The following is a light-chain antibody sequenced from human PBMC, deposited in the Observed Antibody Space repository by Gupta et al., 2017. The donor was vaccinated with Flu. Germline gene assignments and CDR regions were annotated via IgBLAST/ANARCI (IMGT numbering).Light chain of an antibody. J-gene: IGLJ1*01. V-gene: IGLV2-11*01. CDR3: CSYAGSDSSAYV. CDR2: DVT. CDR1: SSDVGYYDY. Sequence: QSALTQPRSVSGSPGQSVTISCTGTSSDVGYYDYVSWYQQHPGKDPKLLIYDVTKRPSGVPDRFSCSKSDNTASLTISGLQADDEAEYDCCSYAGSDSSAYVFGIGTKVTVL.